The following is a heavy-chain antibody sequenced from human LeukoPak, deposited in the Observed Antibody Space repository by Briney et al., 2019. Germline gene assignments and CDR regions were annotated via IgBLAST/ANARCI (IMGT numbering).Heavy chain of an antibody. CDR3: ARSKCGSTSCYGGNWFDP. D-gene: IGHD2-2*01. Sequence: SETLSLTCAVSGYSISTGYYWGWIRQPPGKGLEWIGTIYHSGSTYYNPSLKSRVTISVDTSKNQFSLKLSSVTAADMALYYCARSKCGSTSCYGGNWFDPWGQGTLVTVSS. CDR2: IYHSGST. J-gene: IGHJ5*02. V-gene: IGHV4-38-2*01. CDR1: GYSISTGYY.